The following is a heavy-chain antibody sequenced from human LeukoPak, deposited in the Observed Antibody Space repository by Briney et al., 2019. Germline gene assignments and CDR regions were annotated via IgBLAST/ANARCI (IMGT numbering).Heavy chain of an antibody. CDR3: ARDARDYDFWSGYPHFDY. CDR2: ISSSSSTI. V-gene: IGHV3-48*02. D-gene: IGHD3-3*01. CDR1: GFTFSSYS. Sequence: GGSLRLSCAASGFTFSSYSMNWVRQAPGKGLEWVSYISSSSSTIYYADSVKGRFTISRDNAKNSLYLQMNSLRDEDTAVYCCARDARDYDFWSGYPHFDYWGQGTLVTVSS. J-gene: IGHJ4*02.